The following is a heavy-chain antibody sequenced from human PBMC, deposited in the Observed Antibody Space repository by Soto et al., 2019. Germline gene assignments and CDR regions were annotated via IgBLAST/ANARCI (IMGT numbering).Heavy chain of an antibody. CDR3: AIGSGRPRGY. Sequence: ASVKVSCKASGYTFTSYYMHWVRQAPGQGLEWMGIINPSGGSTSYAQKFQGRVTMTRNTSISTAYMELSSLRSEDTAVYYCAIGSGRPRGYWGQGTLVTVSS. CDR2: INPSGGST. D-gene: IGHD3-10*01. CDR1: GYTFTSYY. V-gene: IGHV1-46*01. J-gene: IGHJ4*02.